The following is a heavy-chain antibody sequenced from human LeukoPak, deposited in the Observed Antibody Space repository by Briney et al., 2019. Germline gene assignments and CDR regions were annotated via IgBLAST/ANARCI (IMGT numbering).Heavy chain of an antibody. CDR1: GFTFSRYA. D-gene: IGHD5/OR15-5a*01. CDR3: AKDLDSTDFYDHAD. V-gene: IGHV3-23*01. Sequence: PGGSLRLSCVASGFTFSRYAVNWVRQTPGQGLGWVSLIGTNEQRTHYADSVQGRFAISRDNSKNTLFLQMNSLRAEDTAVYYCAKDLDSTDFYDHADWGQGTIVTVSS. CDR2: IGTNEQRT. J-gene: IGHJ1*01.